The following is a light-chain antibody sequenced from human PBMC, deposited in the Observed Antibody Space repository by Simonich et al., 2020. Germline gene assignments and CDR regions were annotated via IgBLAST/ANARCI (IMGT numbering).Light chain of an antibody. J-gene: IGKJ4*01. CDR2: DAS. V-gene: IGKV3-11*01. CDR3: QQRSNWPLT. CDR1: QSVSSY. Sequence: EIVLTQSPATLSLSPGERATLSCRASQSVSSYLAWYQQKPGQAPRLLIYDASNRATGIPAMFSGIGSGTDFTLTISSLEPEDFAVYYCQQRSNWPLTFGGGTKVEIK.